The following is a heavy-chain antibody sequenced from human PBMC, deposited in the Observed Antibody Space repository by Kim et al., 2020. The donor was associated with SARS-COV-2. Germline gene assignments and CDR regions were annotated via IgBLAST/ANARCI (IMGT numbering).Heavy chain of an antibody. D-gene: IGHD1-7*01. CDR3: ATDRVENWNYVQFDY. V-gene: IGHV1-24*01. Sequence: QKFQGRVTMTEDTSTDTAYMELSSLRSEDTAVYYCATDRVENWNYVQFDYWGQGTLVTVSS. J-gene: IGHJ4*02.